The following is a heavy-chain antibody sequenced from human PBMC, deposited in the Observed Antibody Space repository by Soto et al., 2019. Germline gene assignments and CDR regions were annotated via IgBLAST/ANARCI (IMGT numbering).Heavy chain of an antibody. CDR3: ARDVPAVSSFDP. J-gene: IGHJ5*02. Sequence: ASVKVSCKASGYTFTSYGISWVRQAPGQGLEWMGWISAYNGNTNYAQKLQGRVTMTTDTSTSTAYMELRSLRSADTAVYYCARDVPAVSSFDPWGQGTLVTVSS. D-gene: IGHD2-2*01. CDR1: GYTFTSYG. V-gene: IGHV1-18*01. CDR2: ISAYNGNT.